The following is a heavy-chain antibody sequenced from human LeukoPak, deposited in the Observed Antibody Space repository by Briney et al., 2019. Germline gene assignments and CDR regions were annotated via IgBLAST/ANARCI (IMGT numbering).Heavy chain of an antibody. Sequence: SVKVSCKAPGGTFSSYAVSWVRQAPGRGLEWMGRIIPIFDTADYTQRFQDRVTFSADKSTGTAFMELTSLRSDDTATYYCVRDYDTSGPQKTYFDSWGRGTLVTVSS. CDR3: VRDYDTSGPQKTYFDS. J-gene: IGHJ4*02. V-gene: IGHV1-69*06. CDR2: IIPIFDTA. CDR1: GGTFSSYA. D-gene: IGHD3-22*01.